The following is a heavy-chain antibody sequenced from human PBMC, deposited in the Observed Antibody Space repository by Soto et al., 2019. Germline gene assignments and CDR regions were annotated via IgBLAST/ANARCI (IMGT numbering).Heavy chain of an antibody. V-gene: IGHV4-59*08. J-gene: IGHJ6*02. CDR1: GGSISNYY. D-gene: IGHD3-10*01. Sequence: QVPLQESGPGLVKPSETLSLSCTVSGGSISNYYWSWFRQTPGKGLEWIGYVHDSWGSNYNPSLKPXVXLPLRTPKSQFSLTLTSLAATDSAVYLCPRQGFGALHALVDVWGQGATVAVSS. CDR2: VHDSWGS. CDR3: PRQGFGALHALVDV.